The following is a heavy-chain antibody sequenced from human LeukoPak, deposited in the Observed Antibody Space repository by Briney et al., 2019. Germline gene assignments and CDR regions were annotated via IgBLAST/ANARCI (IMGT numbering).Heavy chain of an antibody. Sequence: PSETLSLTCTVSGGSISSYYWSWIRQPPGKGLEWIGYIYYSGSTNYNPSLKSRVTISVDTSKNQFSLKLSSVTAADTAVYYCAREGGLPLGAFDIWGQGTMVTVSS. V-gene: IGHV4-59*01. CDR3: AREGGLPLGAFDI. D-gene: IGHD5-12*01. CDR2: IYYSGST. CDR1: GGSISSYY. J-gene: IGHJ3*02.